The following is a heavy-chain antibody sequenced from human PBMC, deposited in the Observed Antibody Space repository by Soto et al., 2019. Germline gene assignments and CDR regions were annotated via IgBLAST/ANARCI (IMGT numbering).Heavy chain of an antibody. CDR1: GFNIDNYG. D-gene: IGHD1-7*01. V-gene: IGHV3-30*18. CDR2: ITIVLSCQ. Sequence: GGSLRLYCQASGFNIDNYGMHWVRQTPVKWLEWVAVITIVLSCQYYAYSVKGRFTISRDNTKNTLFLHLTTLKPEDTAVYLCAKDRGGGTFSSPLGFWGQGTLVTVCS. CDR3: AKDRGGGTFSSPLGF. J-gene: IGHJ4*02.